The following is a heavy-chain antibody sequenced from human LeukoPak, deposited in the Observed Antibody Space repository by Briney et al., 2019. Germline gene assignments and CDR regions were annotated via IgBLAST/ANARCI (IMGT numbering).Heavy chain of an antibody. V-gene: IGHV4-59*01. CDR3: ARMDYGSGSYYFDS. Sequence: PSETLSLTCAVYGGSFSGYYWSWIRQPPGKGLEWIGHIYYSGSTNYYPSLKSRVTISVDTSKNQFSLKLNSVTAADTAVHYCARMDYGSGSYYFDSWGQGTLVTVSS. CDR2: IYYSGST. J-gene: IGHJ4*02. D-gene: IGHD3-10*01. CDR1: GGSFSGYY.